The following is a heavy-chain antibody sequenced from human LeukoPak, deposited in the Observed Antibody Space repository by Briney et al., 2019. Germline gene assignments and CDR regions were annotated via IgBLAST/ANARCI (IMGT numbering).Heavy chain of an antibody. CDR1: GYTFTGYY. J-gene: IGHJ4*02. Sequence: ASVKVSCKASGYTFTGYYMHWVRQAPGQGLEWMGWINPNSGGTNYAQKFQGRVTMTRDTSISTAYMELSRLRSDDTAVYYCARAHRRITIFGVVAHWGQGTLVTVSS. CDR2: INPNSGGT. CDR3: ARAHRRITIFGVVAH. D-gene: IGHD3-3*01. V-gene: IGHV1-2*02.